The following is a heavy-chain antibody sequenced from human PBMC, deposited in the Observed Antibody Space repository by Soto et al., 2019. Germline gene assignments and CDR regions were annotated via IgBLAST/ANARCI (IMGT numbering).Heavy chain of an antibody. J-gene: IGHJ6*02. CDR2: IVVGSGNT. Sequence: QMQLVQSGPEVKKPGTSVKVSCKASGFTFTSSAMQWVRQARGQRLEWIGWIVVGSGNTNYAQKFQERVTITRDMSTNTAYMELSRLRSEETAVYYCAAAREASYYYGMDVWGQGTTVTVSS. V-gene: IGHV1-58*02. CDR1: GFTFTSSA. CDR3: AAAREASYYYGMDV.